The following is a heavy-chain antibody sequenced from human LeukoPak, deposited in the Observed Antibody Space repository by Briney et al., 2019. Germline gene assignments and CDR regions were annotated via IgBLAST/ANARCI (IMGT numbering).Heavy chain of an antibody. J-gene: IGHJ6*02. Sequence: SETLSLTCTVSGGSISSSSYYWGWIRQPPWKGLEWIGSIYYSGSTYYNPSLKSRVTISVDTSKNQLSLKLSSVTAADTAVYYCASPRGYGMDVWGQGTTVTVSS. CDR2: IYYSGST. CDR1: GGSISSSSYY. CDR3: ASPRGYGMDV. V-gene: IGHV4-39*01. D-gene: IGHD1-26*01.